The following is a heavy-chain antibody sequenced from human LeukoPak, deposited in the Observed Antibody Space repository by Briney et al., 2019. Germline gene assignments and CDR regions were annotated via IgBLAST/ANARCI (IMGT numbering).Heavy chain of an antibody. CDR2: ISLTGET. V-gene: IGHV4-4*02. D-gene: IGHD1-26*01. CDR3: SRESGAFCPFGY. J-gene: IGHJ4*02. CDR1: GGSISSTNW. Sequence: PSETRSLTCDVSGGSISSTNWWSWVRQPPGQGLEWIGEISLTGETNYNPSLNGRVTMSLDKSRNQLSLKRTSVTSADTAIYYCSRESGAFCPFGYWGQGTLVIVPP.